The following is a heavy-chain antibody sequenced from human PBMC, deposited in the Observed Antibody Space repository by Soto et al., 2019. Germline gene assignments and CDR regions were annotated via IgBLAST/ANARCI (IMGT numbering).Heavy chain of an antibody. CDR2: LDYSGTA. D-gene: IGHD1-26*01. CDR1: GVSISSTSYN. Sequence: SETLSLTCNVSGVSISSTSYNWGWIRQPPGKGLEWIGTLDYSGTAHYNPSLKSRINISADTSKNQFSLTLTSVTAADTAVYYGARGNSPIDAFDRWGQGKMVTVS. V-gene: IGHV4-39*07. CDR3: ARGNSPIDAFDR. J-gene: IGHJ3*02.